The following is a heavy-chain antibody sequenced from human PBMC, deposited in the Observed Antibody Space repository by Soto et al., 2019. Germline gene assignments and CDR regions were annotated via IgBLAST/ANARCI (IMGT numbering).Heavy chain of an antibody. J-gene: IGHJ5*02. CDR2: IKQDGSEK. CDR3: ARDRYYCTNGVCYTWFDP. CDR1: GFTFSSYW. V-gene: IGHV3-7*01. Sequence: GGSLRLSCAASGFTFSSYWMSWVRQAPGKGLEWVANIKQDGSEKYYVDSVKGRFTISRDNAKNSLYLQMNSLRAEDTAVYYCARDRYYCTNGVCYTWFDPWGQGTLVPVSS. D-gene: IGHD2-8*01.